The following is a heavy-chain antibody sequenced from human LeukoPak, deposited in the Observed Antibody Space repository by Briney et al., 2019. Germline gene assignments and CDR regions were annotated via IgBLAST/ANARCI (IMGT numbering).Heavy chain of an antibody. CDR3: ARLLWFGEAYFDC. D-gene: IGHD3-10*01. CDR2: ISSSSSYI. CDR1: GFTFSSYS. Sequence: GGPLRLSCAASGFTFSSYSMNWVRQAPGKGLEWVSSISSSSSYIYYADSVKGRFTISRDNPKNSLYLQVNSLRAEDTAVYYCARLLWFGEAYFDCWGQGTLVTVSS. V-gene: IGHV3-21*01. J-gene: IGHJ4*02.